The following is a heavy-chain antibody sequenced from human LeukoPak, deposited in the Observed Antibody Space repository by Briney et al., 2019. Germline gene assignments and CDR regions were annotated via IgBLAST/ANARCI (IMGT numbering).Heavy chain of an antibody. J-gene: IGHJ6*02. D-gene: IGHD5-24*01. CDR1: GFTFSSYS. Sequence: GGSLRLSCAASGFTFSSYSMNWVRQAPGKGLEWVSIIYAGGTTFYADSVKGRFTISRDNSKNTLYLQMNSLRAEDTAVYYCASVSDGYNYYGGMDVWGQGTTVTVSS. V-gene: IGHV3-53*01. CDR3: ASVSDGYNYYGGMDV. CDR2: IYAGGTT.